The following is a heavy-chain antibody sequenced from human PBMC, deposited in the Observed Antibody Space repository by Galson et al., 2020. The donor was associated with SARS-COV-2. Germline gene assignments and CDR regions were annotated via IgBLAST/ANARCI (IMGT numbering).Heavy chain of an antibody. CDR2: ISYDGSSE. J-gene: IGHJ6*02. CDR3: ARAVRSGSVPYYDDGMDV. Sequence: GGSLRLSCAASGFTFSNYAIHWVRQAPGKGLEWVALISYDGSSEYYPDSMKGRFTISRDNSKNTLYLQMNILRADYTAVYYCARAVRSGSVPYYDDGMDVWGQVTTFTVSS. D-gene: IGHD1-26*01. CDR1: GFTFSNYA. V-gene: IGHV3-30*04.